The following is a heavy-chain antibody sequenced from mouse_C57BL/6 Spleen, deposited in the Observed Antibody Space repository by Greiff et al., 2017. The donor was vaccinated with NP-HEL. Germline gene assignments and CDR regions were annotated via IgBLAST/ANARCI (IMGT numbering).Heavy chain of an antibody. Sequence: VQLQQSGAELARPGASVKMSCKASGYTFTSYSMHWVKQRPGQGLEWIGYLNPSSGYTTYNQKFKDKATLTADKSSSTAYMQLSSLTSEDSAVYYCARSFYDGDYNFGYWGQGTILTVSS. CDR1: GYTFTSYS. J-gene: IGHJ2*01. CDR2: LNPSSGYT. CDR3: ARSFYDGDYNFGY. V-gene: IGHV1-4*01. D-gene: IGHD2-3*01.